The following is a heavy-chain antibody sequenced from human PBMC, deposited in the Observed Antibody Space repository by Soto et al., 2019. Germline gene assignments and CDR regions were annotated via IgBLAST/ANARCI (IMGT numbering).Heavy chain of an antibody. D-gene: IGHD6-19*01. CDR3: TTDTRCAVAGSPTQEY. Sequence: EVQLVESGGGLVKPGGSLRLSCAASRFTFSNAWMNWVRQAPGRGLEWVGRIKTKTEDGTTDYSAPVKGRFTISRDDSKNTLYLQMNSLRTDDTAVYYCTTDTRCAVAGSPTQEYWGQGTLVTVSS. V-gene: IGHV3-15*07. CDR2: IKTKTEDGTT. CDR1: RFTFSNAW. J-gene: IGHJ4*02.